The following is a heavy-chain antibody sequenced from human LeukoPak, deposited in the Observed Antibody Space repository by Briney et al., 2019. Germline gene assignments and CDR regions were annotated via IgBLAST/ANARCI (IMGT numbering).Heavy chain of an antibody. J-gene: IGHJ5*02. Sequence: PGGSLRLSCAASGFTFSNAWMSWVRQAPGKGLEWVGRIKSKTDGGTTDYAAPVKGRFTISRDDSKNTLYLQMNSLKTEDTAVYYCTTERVSSSWYGVNWFDPWGQGTLVTVSS. CDR2: IKSKTDGGTT. V-gene: IGHV3-15*01. CDR3: TTERVSSSWYGVNWFDP. D-gene: IGHD6-13*01. CDR1: GFTFSNAW.